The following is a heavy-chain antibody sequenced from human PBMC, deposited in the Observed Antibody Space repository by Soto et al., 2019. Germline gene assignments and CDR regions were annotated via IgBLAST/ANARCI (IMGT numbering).Heavy chain of an antibody. J-gene: IGHJ4*02. V-gene: IGHV1-18*01. CDR2: ISAYNGNT. CDR1: GYTFTSYD. CDR3: ARDRGDYSPSDY. D-gene: IGHD4-4*01. Sequence: QVQLVQSGAEVKKPGASVKVSCKASGYTFTSYDFSWVRQAPGQGLEWMGWISAYNGNTNYAQKFQGRVTMTTGTSTNTAYMELRSLRSDDTAVYYCARDRGDYSPSDYWGQGTLVTVSS.